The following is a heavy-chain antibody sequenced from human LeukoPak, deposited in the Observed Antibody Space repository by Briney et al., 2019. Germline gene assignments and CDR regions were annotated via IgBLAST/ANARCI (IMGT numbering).Heavy chain of an antibody. D-gene: IGHD3-16*01. Sequence: GGALRLSCAASGFSFSDHHMSWVRQVPGKGLEWLAYISRDGNIIVYADSVKGRFIISRDNAKQSVYLEMTSLRPEGTAVYYCARYVLLMDYWGQGTLVTV. J-gene: IGHJ4*02. CDR1: GFSFSDHH. V-gene: IGHV3-11*01. CDR2: ISRDGNII. CDR3: ARYVLLMDY.